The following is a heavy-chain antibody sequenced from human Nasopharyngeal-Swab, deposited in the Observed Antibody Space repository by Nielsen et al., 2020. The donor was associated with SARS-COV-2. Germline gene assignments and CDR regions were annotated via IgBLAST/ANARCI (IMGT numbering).Heavy chain of an antibody. CDR2: IFSNDEK. J-gene: IGHJ6*02. Sequence: RQGPGKALEWLAHIFSNDEKSYSTSLKSRLTISKDTSKSQVVLTMTNMDPVDTATYYCARIKRYSSSSGADYYYGMDVWGQGTTVTVSS. V-gene: IGHV2-26*01. D-gene: IGHD6-6*01. CDR3: ARIKRYSSSSGADYYYGMDV.